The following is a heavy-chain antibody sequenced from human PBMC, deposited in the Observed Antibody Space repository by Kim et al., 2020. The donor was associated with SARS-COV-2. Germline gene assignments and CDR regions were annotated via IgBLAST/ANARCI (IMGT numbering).Heavy chain of an antibody. CDR2: IDPSDSYT. CDR3: ARHGGGYSGHDNNWFDP. Sequence: GESLKISCKGSGYSFTSYWISWVRQMPGKGLEWMGRIDPSDSYTNYSPSFQGHVTISADKSISTAYLQWSSLKASDTAMYYCARHGGGYSGHDNNWFDPWGQGTLVTVSS. D-gene: IGHD5-12*01. J-gene: IGHJ5*02. V-gene: IGHV5-10-1*01. CDR1: GYSFTSYW.